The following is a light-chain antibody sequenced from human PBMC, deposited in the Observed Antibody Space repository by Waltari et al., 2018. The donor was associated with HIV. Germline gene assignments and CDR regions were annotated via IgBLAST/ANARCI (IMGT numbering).Light chain of an antibody. V-gene: IGKV4-1*01. Sequence: DIVMPQSPDSLAVSLGERATITCMSSQSVLSNEKNYLAWYQQKPGQPPKLLLYWASTRDSGVPGRFSGSGSGTDFTLTISSLQAEDVAVYYCQQYYNTPPTFGGGTKVEIK. CDR1: QSVLSNEKNY. CDR2: WAS. J-gene: IGKJ4*01. CDR3: QQYYNTPPT.